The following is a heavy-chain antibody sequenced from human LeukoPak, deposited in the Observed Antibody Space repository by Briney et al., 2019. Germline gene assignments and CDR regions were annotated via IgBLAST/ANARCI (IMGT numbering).Heavy chain of an antibody. D-gene: IGHD1-26*01. Sequence: SETLSLTCAVSGYSISSGYYWGWIRQPPGKGLEWIGSIYHSGSTYYNPSLKSRVTISVDTSKNQFSLKLSSVTAADTAVYYCARKLEGATGYFDYWGQGTLVTVSS. V-gene: IGHV4-38-2*01. CDR2: IYHSGST. CDR3: ARKLEGATGYFDY. CDR1: GYSISSGYY. J-gene: IGHJ4*02.